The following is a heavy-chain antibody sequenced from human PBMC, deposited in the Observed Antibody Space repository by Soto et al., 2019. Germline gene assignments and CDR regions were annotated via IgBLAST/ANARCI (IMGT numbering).Heavy chain of an antibody. CDR2: IYYSGST. CDR1: GGSISSGDYY. V-gene: IGHV4-30-4*01. Sequence: SGGSISSGDYYWSWIRQPPGKGLEWIGYIYYSGSTYYNPSLKSRVTISVDTSKNQFSLKLSSVTAADTAVYYCATSRYSSSWYGYYGMDVWGQGTTVTVSS. D-gene: IGHD6-13*01. CDR3: ATSRYSSSWYGYYGMDV. J-gene: IGHJ6*02.